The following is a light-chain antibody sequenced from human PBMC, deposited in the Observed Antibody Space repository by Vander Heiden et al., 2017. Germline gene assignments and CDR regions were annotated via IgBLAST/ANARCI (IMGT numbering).Light chain of an antibody. CDR3: CSYAGSSSLV. Sequence: SPLTQPHSVSGSPAHSITISCTGTSTCVGGDNLVSCSPQQPSTAPTLLLYEVRRRPAGVDSRSCGSTSGNTASLTISVLQAEDDADYYCCSYAGSSSLVFGGGTKLTVL. V-gene: IGLV2-23*02. CDR1: STCVGGDNL. CDR2: EVR. J-gene: IGLJ3*02.